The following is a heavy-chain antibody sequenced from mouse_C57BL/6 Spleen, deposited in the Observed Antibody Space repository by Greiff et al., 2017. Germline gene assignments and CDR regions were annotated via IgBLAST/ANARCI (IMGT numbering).Heavy chain of an antibody. CDR1: GFTFSSYG. V-gene: IGHV5-6*01. D-gene: IGHD1-1*01. J-gene: IGHJ1*03. CDR3: ARHGIITTVVAGCYFDV. CDR2: ISSGGSYT. Sequence: EVQLVESGGDLVKPGGSLKLSCAASGFTFSSYGMSWVRQTPDKRLEWVATISSGGSYTYYPDSVKGRFTISRDNAKNTLYLQMSSLKSEETAMYYCARHGIITTVVAGCYFDVWGTGTTVTFAS.